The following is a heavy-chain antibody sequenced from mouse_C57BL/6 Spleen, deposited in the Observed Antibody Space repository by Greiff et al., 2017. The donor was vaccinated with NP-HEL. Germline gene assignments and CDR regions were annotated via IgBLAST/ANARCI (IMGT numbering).Heavy chain of an antibody. CDR3: ARYYYGSRNAMDY. CDR2: IDPANGNT. Sequence: VQLKESVAELVRPGASVKLSCTASGFNIKNTYMHWVKQRPEQGLEWIGRIDPANGNTKYAPKFQGKATITADTSSNTAYLQLSSLTSEDTAIYYCARYYYGSRNAMDYWGQGTSVTVSS. V-gene: IGHV14-3*01. D-gene: IGHD1-1*01. CDR1: GFNIKNTY. J-gene: IGHJ4*01.